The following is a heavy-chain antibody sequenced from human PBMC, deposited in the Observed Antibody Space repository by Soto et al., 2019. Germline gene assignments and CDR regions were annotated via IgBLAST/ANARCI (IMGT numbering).Heavy chain of an antibody. V-gene: IGHV4-34*01. CDR3: ASLYSGYGFGY. J-gene: IGHJ4*02. CDR1: GGSFSGYY. CDR2: INHSGST. Sequence: PSETLSLTCAVYGGSFSGYYWSWIRQPPGKGLEWIGEINHSGSTNYNPSLKSRVTISVDRSKNQFSLKLSSVTAADTAVYYCASLYSGYGFGYWGQGTLVTVSS. D-gene: IGHD5-12*01.